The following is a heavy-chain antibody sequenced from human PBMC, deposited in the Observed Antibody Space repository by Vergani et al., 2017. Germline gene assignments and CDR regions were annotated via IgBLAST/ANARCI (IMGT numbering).Heavy chain of an antibody. CDR1: GFTFSSYA. V-gene: IGHV3-23*01. D-gene: IGHD2-21*02. Sequence: EVQLLESGGGLVQPGGSLRLSCAASGFTFSSYAMSWVRQAPGKGLEWVSAISCSGGSTYYADSVKGRFTISRDKSKNTLYLQMNSLRAEDTAVYYCAKDLTCGGDCYSAYYYYDGMDVWGQGTTVTVSS. CDR3: AKDLTCGGDCYSAYYYYDGMDV. J-gene: IGHJ6*02. CDR2: ISCSGGST.